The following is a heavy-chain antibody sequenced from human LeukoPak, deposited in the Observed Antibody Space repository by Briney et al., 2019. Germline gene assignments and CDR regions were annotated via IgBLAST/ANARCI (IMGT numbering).Heavy chain of an antibody. J-gene: IGHJ4*02. CDR2: ISSSSSYT. D-gene: IGHD6-19*01. CDR3: ASTGYSSGWTGLFGY. Sequence: PGGSLRLSRAASGFTFSSYEMNWVRQAPGKGLEWVSYISSSSSYTNYADSVKGRFTISRDNAKNSLYLQMNSLRAEDTAVYYCASTGYSSGWTGLFGYWGQGTLVTVSS. V-gene: IGHV3-21*05. CDR1: GFTFSSYE.